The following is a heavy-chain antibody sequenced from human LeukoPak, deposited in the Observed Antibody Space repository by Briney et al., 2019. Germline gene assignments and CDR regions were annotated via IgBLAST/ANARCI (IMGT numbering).Heavy chain of an antibody. CDR2: INSDGSST. V-gene: IGHV3-74*01. CDR3: ARVGYSYDLSLDY. Sequence: PGGSLRLSCAASGFTFSSYWMHWVRQAPGKGLVWVSRINSDGSSTSYADSVKGRFTISRDNAKNTLYLQMNSLRAEDTAVCYCARVGYSYDLSLDYWGQGTLVTVSS. CDR1: GFTFSSYW. J-gene: IGHJ4*02. D-gene: IGHD5-18*01.